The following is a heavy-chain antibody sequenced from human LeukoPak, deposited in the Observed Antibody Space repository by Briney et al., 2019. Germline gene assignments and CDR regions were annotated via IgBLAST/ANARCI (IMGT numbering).Heavy chain of an antibody. CDR3: ARGATPDY. V-gene: IGHV3-64*05. Sequence: PGGSLRLSCSASGFTFSNYAMHWVRQAPGKGLEYVSSISSDGGSTYYADSVKGRFTISRDNSKNTLYVQMSSLRDEDTAVYYCARGATPDYWGQGTLVTVSS. CDR1: GFTFSNYA. J-gene: IGHJ4*02. CDR2: ISSDGGST.